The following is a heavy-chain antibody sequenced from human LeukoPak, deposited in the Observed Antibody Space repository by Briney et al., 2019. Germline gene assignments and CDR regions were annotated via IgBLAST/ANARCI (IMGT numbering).Heavy chain of an antibody. CDR1: GYTFTGYY. D-gene: IGHD4-17*01. CDR3: ARGDYGDYVVWFDP. CDR2: INPNSGGT. Sequence: ASVKVSCKASGYTFTGYYMHWVRQAPGQGLEWMGWINPNSGGTNYAQKFQGRVTMTRDTSTSTAYMELSRLRSDDTAVYYCARGDYGDYVVWFDPWGQGTLVTVSS. J-gene: IGHJ5*02. V-gene: IGHV1-2*02.